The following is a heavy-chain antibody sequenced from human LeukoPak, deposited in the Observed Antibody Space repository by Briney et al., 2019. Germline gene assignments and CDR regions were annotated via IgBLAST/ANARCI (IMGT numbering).Heavy chain of an antibody. CDR3: ARAVEITMIVVVSHFDY. CDR2: IYYSGST. J-gene: IGHJ4*02. V-gene: IGHV4-30-4*01. D-gene: IGHD3-22*01. CDR1: GASISIGDYY. Sequence: PSETLSLTCTVSGASISIGDYYWSWIRQPPGKGLEWIGYIYYSGSTYYNPSLKSRVTISVDTSKNQFSLKLSSVTAADTAVYYCARAVEITMIVVVSHFDYWGQGTLVTVSS.